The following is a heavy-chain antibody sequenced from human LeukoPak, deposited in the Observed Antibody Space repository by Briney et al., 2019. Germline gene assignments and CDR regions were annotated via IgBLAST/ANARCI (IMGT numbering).Heavy chain of an antibody. J-gene: IGHJ4*02. CDR3: ARRQTYFDY. CDR2: IYYSGST. Sequence: SETLSLTCTVSGGSISTYYWSWIRQPPGRGLEWIGYIYYSGSTNYNPSLKSRVTISVDASKNRFSLKLSSVTAADTAVYYCARRQTYFDYWAREPWSPSPQ. CDR1: GGSISTYY. V-gene: IGHV4-59*01.